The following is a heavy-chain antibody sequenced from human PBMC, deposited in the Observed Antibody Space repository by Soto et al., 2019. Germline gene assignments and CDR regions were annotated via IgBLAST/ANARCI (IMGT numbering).Heavy chain of an antibody. CDR3: ARDGALTSIVGATLFPAY. D-gene: IGHD1-26*01. V-gene: IGHV3-30-3*01. J-gene: IGHJ4*02. Sequence: PGGSLRLSCAASGFTFSSYAMHWVRQAPGKGLEWVAVISYDGSNKYYADSVKGRFTISRDNSKNTLYLQMNSLRAEDTAVYYCARDGALTSIVGATLFPAYWGQGTLVTVSS. CDR2: ISYDGSNK. CDR1: GFTFSSYA.